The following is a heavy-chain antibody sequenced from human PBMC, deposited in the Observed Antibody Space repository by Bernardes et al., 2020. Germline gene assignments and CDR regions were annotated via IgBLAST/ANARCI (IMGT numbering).Heavy chain of an antibody. D-gene: IGHD5-12*01. CDR2: ISYDGSNK. V-gene: IGHV3-30*07. CDR1: GFTFSSYA. J-gene: IGHJ6*02. CDR3: AKEAYSGYLETYYFYYGMDV. Sequence: GGSLRLSCAASGFTFSSYAMHWVRQAPGKGLEWVAVISYDGSNKYYADSVKGRFTISRDNSKNTLYLQMDSLRAEDTAIYYCAKEAYSGYLETYYFYYGMDVWGQGTTVTVSS.